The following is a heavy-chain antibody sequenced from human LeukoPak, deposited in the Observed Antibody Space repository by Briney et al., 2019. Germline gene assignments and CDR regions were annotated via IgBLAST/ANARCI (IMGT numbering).Heavy chain of an antibody. D-gene: IGHD7-27*01. CDR1: GFTFSSY. J-gene: IGHJ2*01. CDR3: ARLNWGSGWYFDL. V-gene: IGHV4-34*01. Sequence: PGGSLRLSCAASGFTFSSYWSWIRQPPGKGLEWIGEINHSGSTNYNPTLKSRVTISVDTSKNQFSLKLSSVTAADTAVYYCARLNWGSGWYFDLWGRGTLVTVS. CDR2: INHSGST.